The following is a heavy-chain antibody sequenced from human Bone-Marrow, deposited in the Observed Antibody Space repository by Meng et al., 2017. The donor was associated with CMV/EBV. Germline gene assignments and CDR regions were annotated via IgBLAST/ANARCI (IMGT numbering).Heavy chain of an antibody. D-gene: IGHD2-2*01. Sequence: GGSLRLSCAASGFTFSSYAMHWVRQAPGKGLEWVAVISYDGSNKYYADSVKGRFTISRDNSKNTLYLQMNSPRAEDTAVYYCATLRVVPAAKTTGWGQGTLVTVSS. CDR3: ATLRVVPAAKTTG. J-gene: IGHJ4*02. CDR2: ISYDGSNK. V-gene: IGHV3-30*04. CDR1: GFTFSSYA.